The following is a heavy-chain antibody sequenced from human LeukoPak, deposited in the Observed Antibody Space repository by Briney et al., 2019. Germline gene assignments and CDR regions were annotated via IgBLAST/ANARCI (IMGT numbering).Heavy chain of an antibody. CDR3: ASHMVRGVIYNWFDP. V-gene: IGHV3-7*01. CDR2: IKQDGSEK. D-gene: IGHD3-10*01. CDR1: GFTFSSYW. J-gene: IGHJ5*02. Sequence: GGSLRLSCAASGFTFSSYWMSWVRQAPGKGLEWVANIKQDGSEKYYVDSVKGRFTISRDNAKNSLYLQMNSLRAEDTAVYYCASHMVRGVIYNWFDPWGQETLVTVSS.